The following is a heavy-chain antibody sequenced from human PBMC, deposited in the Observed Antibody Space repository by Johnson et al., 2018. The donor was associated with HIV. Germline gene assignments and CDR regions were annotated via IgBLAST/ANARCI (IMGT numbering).Heavy chain of an antibody. CDR1: GFTFSSYA. J-gene: IGHJ3*02. D-gene: IGHD6-13*01. V-gene: IGHV3-30*04. Sequence: QVQLVESGGGVVQPGRSLRLSCAASGFTFSSYAMNWVRQAPGKGLEWVALMPYDGSNKFYADSLKGRFTISRDNSKNTLYLQMNSLRAEDTALYYCARERQLGAFDIWGQGTMVTVSS. CDR3: ARERQLGAFDI. CDR2: MPYDGSNK.